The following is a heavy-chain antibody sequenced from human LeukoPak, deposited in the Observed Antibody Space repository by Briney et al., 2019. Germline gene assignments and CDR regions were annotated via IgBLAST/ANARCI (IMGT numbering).Heavy chain of an antibody. CDR3: ATTGYSSHWEYY. D-gene: IGHD6-13*01. V-gene: IGHV5-51*01. CDR2: INPGDSDT. J-gene: IGHJ4*02. CDR1: GYSLTSYW. Sequence: GESLKISCKVSGYSLTSYWIGWARQMPGKGLEWMGIINPGDSDTRYGPSFQGQVTISVDKSITTAYLQWSSLEVSDTAMYYCATTGYSSHWEYYWGQGTLVTVSS.